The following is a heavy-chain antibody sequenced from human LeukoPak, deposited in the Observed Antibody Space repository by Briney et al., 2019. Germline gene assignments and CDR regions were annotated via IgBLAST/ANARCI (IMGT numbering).Heavy chain of an antibody. CDR1: GGSISSYY. CDR2: IYYSGST. CDR3: ASSYYDPYYYGTDV. V-gene: IGHV4-59*01. Sequence: SETLSLTCTVSGGSISSYYWSWIRQPPGKGLEWIGYIYYSGSTNYNPSLKSRVTISVDTSKNQFSLKLSSVTAADTAVYYCASSYYDPYYYGTDVWGQGTTVTVSS. D-gene: IGHD3-3*01. J-gene: IGHJ6*02.